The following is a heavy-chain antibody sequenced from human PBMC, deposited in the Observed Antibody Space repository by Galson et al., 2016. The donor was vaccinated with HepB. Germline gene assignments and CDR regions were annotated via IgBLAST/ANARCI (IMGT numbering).Heavy chain of an antibody. V-gene: IGHV1-2*02. D-gene: IGHD3-3*01. CDR3: ARHRLPLLRFFGPYYFDN. CDR2: INPNSGGT. Sequence: SVKVSCKASGYTFTDYYMHWVRQAPGQGLEWMGCINPNSGGTDYAQKFQGRVTMTRDTSISTAYMELSRLRSDDTAVYYCARHRLPLLRFFGPYYFDNWGQGTLVTVSS. J-gene: IGHJ4*02. CDR1: GYTFTDYY.